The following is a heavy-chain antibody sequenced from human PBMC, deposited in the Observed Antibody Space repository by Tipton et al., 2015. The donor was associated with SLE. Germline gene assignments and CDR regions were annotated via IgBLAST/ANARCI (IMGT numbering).Heavy chain of an antibody. V-gene: IGHV3-74*01. CDR1: GFTFSSYW. J-gene: IGHJ4*02. CDR3: ASNRGMTYFDY. Sequence: SLRLSCAASGFTFSSYWMHWVRQAPGKGLVWVSRINSDGSSTNYADSVKGRFTISRDNAKNSLYLQMNSLRAEDTAVYYCASNRGMTYFDYWGQGTLVTVSS. D-gene: IGHD2/OR15-2a*01. CDR2: INSDGSST.